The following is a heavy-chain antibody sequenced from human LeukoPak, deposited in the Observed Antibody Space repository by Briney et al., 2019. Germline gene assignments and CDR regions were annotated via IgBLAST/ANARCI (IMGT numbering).Heavy chain of an antibody. J-gene: IGHJ6*04. CDR2: INHSGST. D-gene: IGHD2-15*01. CDR3: ARGPTPYGMDV. Sequence: SEALSLTCAVYGGSFSGYYWSWIRQPPGKGLEWIGEINHSGSTNYNPSLKSRVTISVDTSKNQFSLKLSSVTAADTAVYYCARGPTPYGMDVWGKGTTVTVSS. V-gene: IGHV4-34*01. CDR1: GGSFSGYY.